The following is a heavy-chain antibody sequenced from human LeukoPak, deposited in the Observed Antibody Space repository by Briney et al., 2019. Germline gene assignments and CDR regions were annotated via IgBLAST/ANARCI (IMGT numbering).Heavy chain of an antibody. V-gene: IGHV3-30*02. CDR3: AKGETVYYYDSSGYYSPFDY. CDR1: GFTFSSYG. J-gene: IGHJ4*02. CDR2: IRYDGSNK. Sequence: GGSLRLSCAASGFTFSSYGMHWVRQAPGKGLEWVAFIRYDGSNKYYADSVKGRFSISRDNSKNTLYLQMNSLRAEDTAVYYCAKGETVYYYDSSGYYSPFDYWGQGTLVTVSS. D-gene: IGHD3-22*01.